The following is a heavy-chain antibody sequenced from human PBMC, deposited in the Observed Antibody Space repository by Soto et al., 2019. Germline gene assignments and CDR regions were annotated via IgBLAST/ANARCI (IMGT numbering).Heavy chain of an antibody. V-gene: IGHV4-31*03. CDR3: ARVQVATPGALEFDY. J-gene: IGHJ4*02. CDR2: MYSSGST. Sequence: QVQLQESGPGLVKPSQTLSLTCTVSGGSISSGGYYWSWIRQHPGKGLEWIGYMYSSGSTYYNPSLKSRVTILVDTSKNLFSLKLSSVTAADTAVYYCARVQVATPGALEFDYWGQGTLVTVSS. D-gene: IGHD5-12*01. CDR1: GGSISSGGYY.